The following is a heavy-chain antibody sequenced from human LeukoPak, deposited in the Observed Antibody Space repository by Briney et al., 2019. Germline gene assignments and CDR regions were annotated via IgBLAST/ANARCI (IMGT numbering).Heavy chain of an antibody. Sequence: GGSLRLSCAASRFTFSIFAMNWVRQAPGKGLEWLSYISSSSSTIYYADSVKGRFTISRDNSKNTLYLQMNSLRAEDTAVYYCAKMEWLVPFDYWGQGTLVTVSS. J-gene: IGHJ4*02. D-gene: IGHD6-19*01. CDR1: RFTFSIFA. V-gene: IGHV3-48*01. CDR3: AKMEWLVPFDY. CDR2: ISSSSSTI.